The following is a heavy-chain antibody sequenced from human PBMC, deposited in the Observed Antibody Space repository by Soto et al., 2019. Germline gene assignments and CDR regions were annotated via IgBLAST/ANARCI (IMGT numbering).Heavy chain of an antibody. CDR3: STQRSPNYSYSRMDV. J-gene: IGHJ6*02. CDR1: GGTFSSYA. CDR2: IIPIFGTA. Sequence: QVQLVQSGAEVKKPGSSVKVSCKASGGTFSSYAISWVRQAPGQGLEWMGGIIPIFGTANYAQKFHGRVTITADESTGTAYMDLSSLRSEATCVYYCSTQRSPNYSYSRMDVWSPGTTITVS. V-gene: IGHV1-69*12.